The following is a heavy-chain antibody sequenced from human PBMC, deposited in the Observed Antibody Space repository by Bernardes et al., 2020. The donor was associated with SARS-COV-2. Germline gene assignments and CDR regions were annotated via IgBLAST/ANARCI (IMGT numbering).Heavy chain of an antibody. J-gene: IGHJ4*02. CDR2: ISVGGRNL. CDR3: ARDPLGTRSFDY. D-gene: IGHD1-7*01. CDR1: GFTFHNSE. Sequence: VGSLILSCAASGFTFHNSEMNWVRQAPGPGLAWVAYISVGGRNLYYADSVRGRFTISRDNAKNSLFLQMNSLGVEDTAVYYCARDPLGTRSFDYWGQGTLVTVSS. V-gene: IGHV3-48*03.